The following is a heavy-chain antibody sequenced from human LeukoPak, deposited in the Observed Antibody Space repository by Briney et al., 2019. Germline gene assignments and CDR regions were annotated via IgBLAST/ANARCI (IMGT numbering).Heavy chain of an antibody. Sequence: GESLKISCKGSGYSFTSYWLGWARQMPGKGLEWMGIIYPGDSDTRYSPSFQGQVTISADKSISTAYLQWSSLKASDTAMYYCARVDSSSWNYYYYGMDVWGQGTTVTVSS. CDR3: ARVDSSSWNYYYYGMDV. J-gene: IGHJ6*02. CDR2: IYPGDSDT. CDR1: GYSFTSYW. V-gene: IGHV5-51*01. D-gene: IGHD6-13*01.